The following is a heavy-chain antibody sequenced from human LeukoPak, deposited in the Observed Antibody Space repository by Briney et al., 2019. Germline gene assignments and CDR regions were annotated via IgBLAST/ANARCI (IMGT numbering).Heavy chain of an antibody. CDR1: GGSISSSY. D-gene: IGHD6-13*01. CDR2: IYYSGST. V-gene: IGHV4-59*01. CDR3: ARETISSSWYRIDY. J-gene: IGHJ4*02. Sequence: SETLSLTCTVSGGSISSSYWTWIRQPPGKRLEWIGYIYYSGSTNYNPSLKSRVSISIDTSKNQFSLNLNSVTAADTAVYYCARETISSSWYRIDYWGQGTLVTVSS.